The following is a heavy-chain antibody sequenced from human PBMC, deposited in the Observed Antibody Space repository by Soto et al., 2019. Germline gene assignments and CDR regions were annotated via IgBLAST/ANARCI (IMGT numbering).Heavy chain of an antibody. CDR2: INPNSGAT. D-gene: IGHD5-18*01. J-gene: IGHJ4*02. V-gene: IGHV1-2*02. Sequence: ASVKVSCKASGYTFTGYYMHWVRQAPGQGLEWMGWINPNSGATNYAQKFQGRVTMTRDTSISTAYMELSRLRSDDTATYYCAKSGDTTMVGVSGYWGQGTLVTVSS. CDR1: GYTFTGYY. CDR3: AKSGDTTMVGVSGY.